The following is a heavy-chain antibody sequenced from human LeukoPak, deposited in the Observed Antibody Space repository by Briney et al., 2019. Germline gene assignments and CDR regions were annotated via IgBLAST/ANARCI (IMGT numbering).Heavy chain of an antibody. D-gene: IGHD2-15*01. Sequence: PETLSLTRAVYGVSFSGYCWSWIRQPPGKGLEWIGEINHSGSTNYNPSLKSRVTISLDTSKNQFSLKLSSVTAADTAVYYCARGRRSGGNFDYWGQGTLVTASS. CDR1: GVSFSGYC. CDR3: ARGRRSGGNFDY. J-gene: IGHJ4*02. V-gene: IGHV4-34*01. CDR2: INHSGST.